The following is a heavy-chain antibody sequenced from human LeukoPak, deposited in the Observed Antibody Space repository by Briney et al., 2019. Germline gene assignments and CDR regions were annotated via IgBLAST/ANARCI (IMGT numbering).Heavy chain of an antibody. J-gene: IGHJ6*03. Sequence: PSETLSLTCTVSGGSISSYYWSWIRQPPGKGLEWIGYIYYSGSTNYNPSLKSRVTISVDTSKNQFSLKLSSVTAPKPPFNYLARDIAMAGPLYYYYMDVWGKGTTVTVSS. CDR2: IYYSGST. CDR1: GGSISSYY. CDR3: ARDIAMAGPLYYYYMDV. V-gene: IGHV4-59*01. D-gene: IGHD6-19*01.